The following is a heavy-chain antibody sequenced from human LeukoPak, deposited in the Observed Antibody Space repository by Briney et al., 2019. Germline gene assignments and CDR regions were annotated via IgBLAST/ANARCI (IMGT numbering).Heavy chain of an antibody. V-gene: IGHV4-34*01. CDR2: INHSGST. CDR3: ARAPPRYGSGSYYRNWFDP. CDR1: GGSFNGYY. D-gene: IGHD3-10*01. J-gene: IGHJ5*02. Sequence: PSETLSLTXAVYGGSFNGYYWSWIRQPPGKGLEWIGEINHSGSTNYNPSLKSRVTISVDTSKNQFSLKLSSVTAADTAVYYCARAPPRYGSGSYYRNWFDPWGQGNLVTVSS.